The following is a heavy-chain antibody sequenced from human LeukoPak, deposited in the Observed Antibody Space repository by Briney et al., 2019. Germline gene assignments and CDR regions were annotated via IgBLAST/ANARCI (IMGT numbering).Heavy chain of an antibody. J-gene: IGHJ4*02. CDR1: GGSISSYY. Sequence: SETLSLTCAVSGGSISSYYWSLIRQPPGKGLEWIGYIYYSGSTNYNPSLKSRVTISVDTSKNQFSLKLSSVTAADTAVYYCARNRPGPPWVPRGVIVLNFDYWGQGTLVTVSS. V-gene: IGHV4-59*01. CDR3: ARNRPGPPWVPRGVIVLNFDY. D-gene: IGHD3-16*02. CDR2: IYYSGST.